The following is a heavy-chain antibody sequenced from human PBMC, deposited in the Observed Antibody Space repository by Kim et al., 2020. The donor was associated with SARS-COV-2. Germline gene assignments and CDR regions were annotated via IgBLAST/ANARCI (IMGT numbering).Heavy chain of an antibody. CDR3: TRFKWFGEEGF. J-gene: IGHJ4*02. CDR1: GFSFTNNA. CDR2: ISGSGGDT. Sequence: GGSLRLSCVGSGFSFTNNAMSWVRQAPGKGLDWVSRISGSGGDTFYADSVKGRFTISRDNSKNTLYLQMNSLRVEDTAVYYCTRFKWFGEEGFWGQGTLVIVSS. D-gene: IGHD3-10*01. V-gene: IGHV3-23*01.